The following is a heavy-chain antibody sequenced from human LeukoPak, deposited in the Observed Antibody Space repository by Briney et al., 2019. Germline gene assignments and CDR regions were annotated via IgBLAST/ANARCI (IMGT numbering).Heavy chain of an antibody. CDR2: IYSGGST. Sequence: PGGSLRLSCAASGFTVSSNYMSWVRQAPGKGLEWVSVIYSGGSTYYADSVKGRFTISRDNSKNTLYLQMKSLRVEDTAVYYCARRRYSSPRQASDIWGQGTMVTVSS. CDR3: ARRRYSSPRQASDI. J-gene: IGHJ3*02. CDR1: GFTVSSNY. V-gene: IGHV3-53*01. D-gene: IGHD6-13*01.